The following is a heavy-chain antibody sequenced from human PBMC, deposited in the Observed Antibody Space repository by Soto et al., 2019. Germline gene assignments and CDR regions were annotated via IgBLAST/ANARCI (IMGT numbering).Heavy chain of an antibody. V-gene: IGHV4-59*01. CDR3: ARLKWDLLPAGFDI. Sequence: SETLSLTCNVYGDSIGTYYWTCIRQPPGKGLEWIAYMYYRGSINYNPSLKSRVTISVDTSKNQFSLKLRSVTAADTAIYYCARLKWDLLPAGFDIWGQGTLVTVSS. D-gene: IGHD1-26*01. CDR2: MYYRGSI. J-gene: IGHJ3*02. CDR1: GDSIGTYY.